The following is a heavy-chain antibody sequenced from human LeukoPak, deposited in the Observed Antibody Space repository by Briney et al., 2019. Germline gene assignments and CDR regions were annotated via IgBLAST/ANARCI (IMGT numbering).Heavy chain of an antibody. CDR1: GFTFSMYS. CDR2: ISGYSSTI. CDR3: ARLYGVYLIDY. Sequence: PGGSLRLSCAASGFTFSMYSMNWVRQAPGKGLEWVSYISGYSSTIHYEDSVKGRFTVSRDNSNNMVYLQMNSLRDEDTGFYYCARLYGVYLIDYWGQGTLVTVSS. D-gene: IGHD4-17*01. J-gene: IGHJ4*02. V-gene: IGHV3-48*02.